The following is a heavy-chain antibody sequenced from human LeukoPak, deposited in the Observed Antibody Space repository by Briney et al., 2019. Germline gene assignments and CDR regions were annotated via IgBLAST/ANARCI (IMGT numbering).Heavy chain of an antibody. CDR2: ISGSGGST. D-gene: IGHD4-23*01. CDR3: AKDRWTTVVRELDF. CDR1: GFTFSNYA. J-gene: IGHJ4*02. V-gene: IGHV3-23*01. Sequence: GGSLRLSCAASGFTFSNYAMSWVRQAPGKGLEWVSVISGSGGSTDYADSVKGRFTLSRDNSKNTLYLQMNSLGAEDTAVYYCAKDRWTTVVRELDFWGQGTLVTASS.